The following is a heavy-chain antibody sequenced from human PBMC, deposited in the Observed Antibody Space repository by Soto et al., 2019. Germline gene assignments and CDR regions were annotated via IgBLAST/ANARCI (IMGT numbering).Heavy chain of an antibody. CDR3: VWDSAAGTPNPYGMDV. CDR2: IIPIFGTA. D-gene: IGHD6-13*01. Sequence: SVKVSCKASGGTFSSYAISWVRQAPGQGLEWMGGIIPIFGTANYAQKFQGRVTITADESTSTAYMELSSLRSEDTAVYYCVWDSAAGTPNPYGMDVWGQGTTVTVSS. V-gene: IGHV1-69*13. J-gene: IGHJ6*02. CDR1: GGTFSSYA.